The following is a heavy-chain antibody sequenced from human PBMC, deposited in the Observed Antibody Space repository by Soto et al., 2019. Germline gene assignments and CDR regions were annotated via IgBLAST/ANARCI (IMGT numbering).Heavy chain of an antibody. CDR2: IYYSGGT. Sequence: QVQLQESGPGLVKPSQTLSLTCSVSGGSISSDGYYWSWIRQHPGKGLEWIGYIYYSGGTYYNPSLKSRVTMSVDTSKNQFSLKLSSVTAADTAVYYCARAGDSSGYYTGGYYWGQGTLVTVSS. J-gene: IGHJ4*02. D-gene: IGHD3-22*01. CDR1: GGSISSDGYY. V-gene: IGHV4-31*03. CDR3: ARAGDSSGYYTGGYY.